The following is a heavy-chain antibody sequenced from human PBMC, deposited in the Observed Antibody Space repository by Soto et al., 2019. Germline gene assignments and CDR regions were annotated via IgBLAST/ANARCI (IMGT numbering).Heavy chain of an antibody. D-gene: IGHD5-12*01. J-gene: IGHJ6*02. CDR3: ARDPYGSGSGGVYYYYALDV. Sequence: PSETLSLTCTVSGGSITTYYWNWIRQSPGKGLEWIASISYSGSTNYNPSLRSRITISIDTSKNQFSLTLTSVTAADTAVYYCARDPYGSGSGGVYYYYALDVWGQGTTVTVSS. V-gene: IGHV4-59*13. CDR2: ISYSGST. CDR1: GGSITTYY.